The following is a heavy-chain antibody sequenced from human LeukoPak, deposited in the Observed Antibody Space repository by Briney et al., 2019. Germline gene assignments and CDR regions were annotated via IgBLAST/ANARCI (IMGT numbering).Heavy chain of an antibody. CDR2: IVGSGVTT. J-gene: IGHJ4*02. V-gene: IGHV3-23*01. CDR1: GFTFSNYG. Sequence: PGGSLRLSCVASGFTFSNYGMNWVRQAPGKGLEWVSGIVGSGVTTYYADSVKGRFTMSRDNAKNTLYLQMNSLRVEDTAVYYCARVKFGDYAVDYWGQGTLVTVSS. CDR3: ARVKFGDYAVDY. D-gene: IGHD4-17*01.